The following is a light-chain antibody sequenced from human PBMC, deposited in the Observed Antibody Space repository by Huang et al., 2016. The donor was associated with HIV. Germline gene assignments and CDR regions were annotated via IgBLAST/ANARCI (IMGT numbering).Light chain of an antibody. J-gene: IGKJ2*01. V-gene: IGKV3-15*01. CDR1: QNIYNN. CDR3: QQYNDWPPYT. CDR2: GAS. Sequence: ERVMTQSPVTLSVSPGESATLSCRASQNIYNNLAWYQQKPGQAPRLLSYGASPRATGIPDRFSGSGSGTEFTLTITSMQSEDFAVYYCQQYNDWPPYTFGQGTKLEI.